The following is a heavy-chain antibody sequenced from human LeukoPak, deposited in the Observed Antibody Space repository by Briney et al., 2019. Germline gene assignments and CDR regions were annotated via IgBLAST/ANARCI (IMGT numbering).Heavy chain of an antibody. V-gene: IGHV3-23*01. CDR2: ISGSGSST. CDR3: AKDSGPIWFGESGYYFDY. D-gene: IGHD3-10*01. Sequence: PGGSLRLSCAASGLTFSNYAMSWVRQAPGKGLEWVSAISGSGSSTYHADSVKGRFSISRDNSKNMLYLQMNSLRAEDTAVYYCAKDSGPIWFGESGYYFDYWGQGTLVAVSS. CDR1: GLTFSNYA. J-gene: IGHJ4*02.